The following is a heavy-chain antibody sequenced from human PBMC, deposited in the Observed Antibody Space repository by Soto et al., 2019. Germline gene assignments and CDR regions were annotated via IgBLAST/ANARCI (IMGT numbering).Heavy chain of an antibody. CDR1: ADTFNSYS. CDR3: ARSLEGTTVTNWFDP. Sequence: QVQLVQSGAEVKKPGSSVNVSCKASADTFNSYSLSWLRQAPGQRLEWMGGITPVFGTADYAQSFADRLTITADDSTSTVYMELGSLRSDDTAVYYCARSLEGTTVTNWFDPWGQGALVTVSS. V-gene: IGHV1-69*01. CDR2: ITPVFGTA. J-gene: IGHJ5*02. D-gene: IGHD4-17*01.